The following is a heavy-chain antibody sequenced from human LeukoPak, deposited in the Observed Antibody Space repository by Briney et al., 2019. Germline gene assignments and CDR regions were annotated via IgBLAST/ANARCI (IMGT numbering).Heavy chain of an antibody. CDR3: AKGGDSSGYYYYFDY. CDR2: ISSSTSLI. Sequence: GGSLRLSCAASGFTFSSYGMNWVRQAPGKGLEWVSYISSSTSLIYYADSVKGRFTISRDNSKNTLYLQMNSLRAEDTAVYYCAKGGDSSGYYYYFDYWGQGTLVTVSS. D-gene: IGHD3-22*01. J-gene: IGHJ4*02. V-gene: IGHV3-48*01. CDR1: GFTFSSYG.